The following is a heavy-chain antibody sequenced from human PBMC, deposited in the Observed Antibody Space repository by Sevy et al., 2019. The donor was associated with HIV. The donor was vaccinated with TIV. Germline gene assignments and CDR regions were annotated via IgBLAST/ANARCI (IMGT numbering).Heavy chain of an antibody. CDR3: ATKVGMWAFDL. V-gene: IGHV3-30*02. D-gene: IGHD1-26*01. J-gene: IGHJ3*01. Sequence: GGSLRLSCEASGFTFSSYGMNWVRQAPGKGLEWVAFIGYDGTNEDHADSVKGRFTISRDNSKNTLYLKMKSMREEDTAVFYGATKVGMWAFDLWGQGTKVTVSS. CDR1: GFTFSSYG. CDR2: IGYDGTNE.